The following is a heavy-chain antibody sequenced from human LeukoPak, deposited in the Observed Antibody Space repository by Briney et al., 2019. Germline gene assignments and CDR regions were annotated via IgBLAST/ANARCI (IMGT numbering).Heavy chain of an antibody. CDR3: ARGRNWNYVYAFDI. D-gene: IGHD1-7*01. CDR2: IIPIFGTA. Sequence: GSSVKVSCKASGGTFSSYAISWVRQAPGQGLEWMGGIIPIFGTANYAQKFQGRVTITTDESTSTAYMELSSLRSEDTAVYYCARGRNWNYVYAFDIWGQGTMVTGSS. J-gene: IGHJ3*02. CDR1: GGTFSSYA. V-gene: IGHV1-69*05.